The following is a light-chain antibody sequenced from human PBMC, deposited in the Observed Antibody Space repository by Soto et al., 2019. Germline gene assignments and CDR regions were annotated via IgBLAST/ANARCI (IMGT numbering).Light chain of an antibody. CDR2: EVT. Sequence: QSVLTQPPSASGSPGQSVTISCTGTSSDVGGYNYVSWYQHHPGKAPKLMIYEVTKRPSGVPDRFSGSKSGNTASLTVSGLQVEDEADYYCSSYAGTKNTVFGGGTKLTVL. CDR1: SSDVGGYNY. CDR3: SSYAGTKNTV. V-gene: IGLV2-8*01. J-gene: IGLJ2*01.